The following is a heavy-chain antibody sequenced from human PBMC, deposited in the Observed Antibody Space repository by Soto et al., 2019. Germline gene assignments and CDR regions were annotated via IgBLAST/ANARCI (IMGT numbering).Heavy chain of an antibody. CDR3: ATQIDTVMVFRD. CDR2: FDPEDGET. D-gene: IGHD5-18*01. V-gene: IGHV1-24*01. CDR1: GYTLTELS. J-gene: IGHJ4*02. Sequence: ASVKVSCKVSGYTLTELSMHWVRQAPGKGLEWMGGFDPEDGETIYAQKFQGRVTMTEDTSTDTAYMEPRSLRSDDTAVYYCATQIDTVMVFRDWGQGTLVTVSS.